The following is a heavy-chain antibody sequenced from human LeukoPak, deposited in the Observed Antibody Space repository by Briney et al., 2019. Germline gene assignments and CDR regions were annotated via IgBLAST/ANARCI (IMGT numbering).Heavy chain of an antibody. CDR3: AKGSDYDSKYYYYYMDV. CDR2: IIPIFGTA. J-gene: IGHJ6*03. V-gene: IGHV1-69*13. CDR1: GYTFTSYG. D-gene: IGHD3-22*01. Sequence: SVKVSCKASGYTFTSYGISWVRQAPGQGLEWMGGIIPIFGTANYAQKFQGRVTITADESTSTAYMELSSLRSEDTAVYYCAKGSDYDSKYYYYYMDVWGKGTTVTVSS.